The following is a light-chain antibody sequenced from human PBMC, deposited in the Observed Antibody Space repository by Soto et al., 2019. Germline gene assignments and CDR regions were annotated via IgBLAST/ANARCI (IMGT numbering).Light chain of an antibody. CDR1: SSDVGGYNY. V-gene: IGLV2-14*01. J-gene: IGLJ1*01. CDR2: EVS. Sequence: QSVLTQPASVSGPPGQSITISCTGTSSDVGGYNYVSWYQQHPGKAPKLMIYEVSNRPSGVSNRFSGSKSGNTASLTISGLQAEDEADYYCSSYTSSSTLVFGTGTKVTV. CDR3: SSYTSSSTLV.